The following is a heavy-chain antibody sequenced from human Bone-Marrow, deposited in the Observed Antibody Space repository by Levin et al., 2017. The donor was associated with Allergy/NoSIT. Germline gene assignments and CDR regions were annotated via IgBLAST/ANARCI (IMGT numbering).Heavy chain of an antibody. V-gene: IGHV3-74*01. D-gene: IGHD6-19*01. CDR3: ARDPGSASHDWYFDL. J-gene: IGHJ2*01. CDR1: GFTFTSSW. CDR2: IHSDGRGR. Sequence: GESLKISCAASGFTFTSSWMHWVRQAPGKGLVWVSRIHSDGRGRSYADSVKGRFTISRDSAKNTVYRQMNSLRAEDTAVYYCARDPGSASHDWYFDLWGRGTLVTVSS.